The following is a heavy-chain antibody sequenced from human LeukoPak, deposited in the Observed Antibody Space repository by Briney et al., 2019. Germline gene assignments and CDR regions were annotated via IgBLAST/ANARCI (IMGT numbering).Heavy chain of an antibody. CDR3: VKDHDYYDSSGYYPLFDY. Sequence: PGGSLRLSCSASGFTFSSYAMHWVRQAPGKGPEYVSAISSNGGSTYYADSVKGRFTISRDNSKNTLYLQMSSLRAEDTAVYYCVKDHDYYDSSGYYPLFDYWGQGTLVTVSS. D-gene: IGHD3-22*01. CDR1: GFTFSSYA. CDR2: ISSNGGST. V-gene: IGHV3-64D*09. J-gene: IGHJ4*02.